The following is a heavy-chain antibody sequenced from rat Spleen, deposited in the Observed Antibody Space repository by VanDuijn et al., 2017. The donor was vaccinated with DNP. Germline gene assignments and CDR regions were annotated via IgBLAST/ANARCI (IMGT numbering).Heavy chain of an antibody. CDR2: ITNTGGNT. D-gene: IGHD1-3*01. CDR1: GFTFTNYA. V-gene: IGHV5S23*01. CDR3: TRDVPNYLDY. J-gene: IGHJ2*01. Sequence: EVQLVESGGGLVQPGRSLKLSCAASGFTFTNYAMAWVRQAPTKGLEWVASITNTGGNTYYRDSVKGRFTISRDNTNSTLYLQMDSLQTEDTAIYFCTRDVPNYLDYWGQGVMVTVSS.